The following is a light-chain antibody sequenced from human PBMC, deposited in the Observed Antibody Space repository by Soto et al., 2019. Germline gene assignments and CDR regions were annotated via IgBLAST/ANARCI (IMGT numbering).Light chain of an antibody. V-gene: IGKV1-9*01. CDR1: QGISTY. Sequence: IQLTQSPSSLSAFVGDRVTITCRASQGISTYLAWYQQKSGKAPKLLIYASSTLQPGVPSRFSGSGSGTDYTLTIDTLETEDFATYNCQHLNCSPPLYTFGLGTKVNI. J-gene: IGKJ3*01. CDR3: QHLNCSPPLYT. CDR2: ASS.